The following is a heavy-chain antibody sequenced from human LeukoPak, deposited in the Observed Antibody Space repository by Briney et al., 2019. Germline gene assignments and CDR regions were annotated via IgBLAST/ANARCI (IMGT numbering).Heavy chain of an antibody. CDR1: GFTVSSNY. V-gene: IGHV3-53*05. CDR3: ARASVLRYFDWSAPDAFDI. Sequence: PGGSLRLSCAASGFTVSSNYMSWVRQAPGKGLEWVSVIYSGGSTYYADSVKGRFTIPRDNSKNTLYLQMNSLRAEDTAVYYCARASVLRYFDWSAPDAFDIWGQGTMVTVSS. CDR2: IYSGGST. D-gene: IGHD3-9*01. J-gene: IGHJ3*02.